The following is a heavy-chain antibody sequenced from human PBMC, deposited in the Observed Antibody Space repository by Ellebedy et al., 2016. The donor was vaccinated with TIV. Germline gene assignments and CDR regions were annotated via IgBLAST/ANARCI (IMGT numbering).Heavy chain of an antibody. CDR2: ISGSGGST. Sequence: PGGSLRLSCVASGFTFSSYAMSWVRQAPGKGLEWVSAISGSGGSTYYADAVKGRFTISRDNSKNTLYLHMKSLRAEDTAVYYCARPWVEMATIGDAFDIWGQGTMVTVSS. CDR1: GFTFSSYA. D-gene: IGHD5-24*01. CDR3: ARPWVEMATIGDAFDI. V-gene: IGHV3-23*01. J-gene: IGHJ3*02.